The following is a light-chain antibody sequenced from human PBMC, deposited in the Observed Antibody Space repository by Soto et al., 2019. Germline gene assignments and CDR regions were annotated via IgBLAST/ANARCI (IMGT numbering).Light chain of an antibody. J-gene: IGKJ1*01. CDR2: DAS. CDR1: QSISSW. V-gene: IGKV1-5*01. Sequence: DIQMTQSPSTLSASVGDRVTITCRASQSISSWLAWYQQKPGKAPKLLIYDASSLESGVPSRFSGSGSGTEFTLPISSLQPDDFATYYCQQYNSQWTFGQGTKVEIK. CDR3: QQYNSQWT.